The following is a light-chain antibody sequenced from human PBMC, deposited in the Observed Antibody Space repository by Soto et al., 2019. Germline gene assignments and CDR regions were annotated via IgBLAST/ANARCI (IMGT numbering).Light chain of an antibody. V-gene: IGKV3-11*01. CDR3: QQRSNWPVT. J-gene: IGKJ1*01. CDR2: DAS. CDR1: QSVSSY. Sequence: EIVLTQSQGTLSLSPGDIATLSCRASQSVSSYLAWYQQKPGQAPRLLIYDASTRATGISARFSGSGSGTDFTLTISSLEPEDFAVYYCQQRSNWPVTFGQGTKVEVK.